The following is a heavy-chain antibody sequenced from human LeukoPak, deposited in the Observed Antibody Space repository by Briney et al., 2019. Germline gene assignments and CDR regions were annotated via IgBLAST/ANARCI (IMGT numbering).Heavy chain of an antibody. J-gene: IGHJ4*02. Sequence: SETLSLTCTVSGDSISSYNYFWGWIRQPPGKGLEWIGSIYYRGNTYYNPSLKSRVTISADTSKNPFSLKVTSVTAADTAVYYCARASSGYYWDFDYWGQGTLVTVSS. V-gene: IGHV4-39*01. D-gene: IGHD3-22*01. CDR3: ARASSGYYWDFDY. CDR2: IYYRGNT. CDR1: GDSISSYNYF.